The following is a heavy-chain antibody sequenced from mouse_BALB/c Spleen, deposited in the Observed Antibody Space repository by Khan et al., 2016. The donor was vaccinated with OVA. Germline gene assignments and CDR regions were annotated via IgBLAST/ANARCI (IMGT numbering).Heavy chain of an antibody. Sequence: VQLQESGAELVRPGASVKLSCKTSGYIFTSYWIHWIKQRPGQGLEWIARIYPGTDNSYYTEKFKDKATLTADKSSSTTYMQLSSLKSEDSDVYLCAREEAMDHIDHWGQGTTLTVSS. D-gene: IGHD1-1*02. CDR3: AREEAMDHIDH. J-gene: IGHJ2*01. CDR2: IYPGTDNS. V-gene: IGHV1S132*01. CDR1: GYIFTSYW.